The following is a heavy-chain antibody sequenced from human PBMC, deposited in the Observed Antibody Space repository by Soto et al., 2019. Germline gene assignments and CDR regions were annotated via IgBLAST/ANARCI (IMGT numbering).Heavy chain of an antibody. CDR1: GGSIASGVYS. CDR3: APERYGGNSGWFDP. V-gene: IGHV4-30-4*01. CDR2: IYYSGST. D-gene: IGHD2-21*02. J-gene: IGHJ5*02. Sequence: QVQLQESGPGLLKPSQTLSLTCTVSGGSIASGVYSWGWFRQPPGKGLGGIGYIYYSGSTYYNPSLKSRVTISVDTSKNQFSLKLSSVTAADTAVYYCAPERYGGNSGWFDPWGQGTLVTVSS.